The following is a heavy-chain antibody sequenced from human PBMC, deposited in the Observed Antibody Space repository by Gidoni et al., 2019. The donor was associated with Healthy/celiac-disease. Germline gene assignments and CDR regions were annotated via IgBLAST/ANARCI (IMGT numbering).Heavy chain of an antibody. CDR2: INHSGST. D-gene: IGHD3-3*01. J-gene: IGHJ6*02. Sequence: QVQLQQWGAGLLKPSETLSLTCAVYGGSFSGYYWSWIRQPPGKGLEWIGEINHSGSTNSNPSLKSRVTISVDTSKNQFSLKLSSVTAADTAVYYCARARFLEWWGYYYYYGMDVWGQGTTVTVSS. V-gene: IGHV4-34*01. CDR3: ARARFLEWWGYYYYYGMDV. CDR1: GGSFSGYY.